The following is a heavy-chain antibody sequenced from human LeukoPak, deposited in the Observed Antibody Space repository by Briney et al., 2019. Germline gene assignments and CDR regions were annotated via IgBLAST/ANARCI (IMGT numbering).Heavy chain of an antibody. Sequence: ASVKVSCKASGYTFTGYYMHWVRQAPGQGLEWMGWINPNSGGTNYAQNFQGRVTMTTDTSISTAYMELSGLRSEDTAIYYCAGGWEPYDYFFDPWGQGTLVTVSS. CDR3: AGGWEPYDYFFDP. V-gene: IGHV1-2*02. D-gene: IGHD5-12*01. J-gene: IGHJ5*02. CDR1: GYTFTGYY. CDR2: INPNSGGT.